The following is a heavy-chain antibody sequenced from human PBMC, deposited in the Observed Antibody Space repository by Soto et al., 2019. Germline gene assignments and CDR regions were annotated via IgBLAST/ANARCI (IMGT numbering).Heavy chain of an antibody. CDR3: ASILVVAAHDAFDI. CDR2: IYHSGST. CDR1: GYSISSGYY. V-gene: IGHV4-38-2*01. J-gene: IGHJ3*02. D-gene: IGHD2-15*01. Sequence: SETLSLTCAVSGYSISSGYYWGWIRQPPGKGLEWIGSIYHSGSTYYNPSLKSRVTISVDTSKNQFSLKLSSVTAADTAVYYCASILVVAAHDAFDIWGQGTTVTVSS.